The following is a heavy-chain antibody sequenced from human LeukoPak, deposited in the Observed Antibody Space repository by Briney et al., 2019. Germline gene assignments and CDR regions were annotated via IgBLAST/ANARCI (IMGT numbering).Heavy chain of an antibody. CDR2: MREDGGQE. CDR3: VRALSSSSLY. Sequence: GGCLRLSCVGFGLTFRNYGMNWARQAPGTGLEWVAGMREDGGQEYYVDSVRGRFTISRDSAKNSLYLQMNSLRVEDTAVYYCVRALSSSSLYWGQGTRVTVSS. D-gene: IGHD6-6*01. J-gene: IGHJ1*01. V-gene: IGHV3-7*03. CDR1: GLTFRNYG.